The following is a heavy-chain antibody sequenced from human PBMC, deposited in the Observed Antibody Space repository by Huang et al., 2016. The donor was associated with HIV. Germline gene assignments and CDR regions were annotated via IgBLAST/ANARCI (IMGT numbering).Heavy chain of an antibody. D-gene: IGHD2-15*01. Sequence: EVQLVQSGAEVKRPGEPLKISCKGSRYNLAGYWICWVRQMPGKGLEWMCSIYVDDSNPRYSPSLQGQITISDDTSLYSSDLQWTSLRASDTAIFYCARRRRGGFDIWGQGTLVTVSS. J-gene: IGHJ3*02. CDR3: ARRRRGGFDI. V-gene: IGHV5-51*03. CDR2: IYVDDSNP. CDR1: RYNLAGYW.